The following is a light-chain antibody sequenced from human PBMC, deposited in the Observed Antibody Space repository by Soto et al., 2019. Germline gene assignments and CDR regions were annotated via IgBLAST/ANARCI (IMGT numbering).Light chain of an antibody. CDR2: GAS. CDR3: QRYDSAPYT. J-gene: IGKJ2*01. V-gene: IGKV3-20*01. CDR1: QTVSSSY. Sequence: EIVLTQSPGTLSLSPGERATLSCRASQTVSSSYLAWYQQKPGQAPRLLIYGASSRATGIPDSFSGSGSGTEFTLSISRLESEDFAVYYCQRYDSAPYTFGQGTNLEIK.